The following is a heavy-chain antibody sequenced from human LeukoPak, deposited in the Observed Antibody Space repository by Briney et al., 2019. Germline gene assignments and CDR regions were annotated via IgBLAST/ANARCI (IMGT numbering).Heavy chain of an antibody. CDR1: GLAFSSYW. D-gene: IGHD5-18*01. J-gene: IGHJ2*01. CDR2: IDSDRNTT. CDR3: ARAGYGYFDL. Sequence: PGRSLRLSCVASGLAFSSYWMHWVRQAPGKGLVWVSRIDSDRNTTIYADSVKGRFTISRVNAKKTLYLQMNSLRVEDTAVYYCARAGYGYFDLWGRGTLVTVSS. V-gene: IGHV3-74*01.